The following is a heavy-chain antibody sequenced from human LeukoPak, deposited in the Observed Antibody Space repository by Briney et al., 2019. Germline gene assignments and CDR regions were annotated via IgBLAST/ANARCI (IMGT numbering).Heavy chain of an antibody. CDR3: ARDRSQRAYSYGPDGE. Sequence: GGSLRLSCAASGFTFSSYAIHWVRQAPGKGGEGVAVISYDGSNKYYADSVKGRFTISRDNSKNTLYLQINSLRGEDTAVYYCARDRSQRAYSYGPDGEWGQGTLVTVSS. V-gene: IGHV3-30*01. D-gene: IGHD5-18*01. CDR2: ISYDGSNK. CDR1: GFTFSSYA. J-gene: IGHJ4*02.